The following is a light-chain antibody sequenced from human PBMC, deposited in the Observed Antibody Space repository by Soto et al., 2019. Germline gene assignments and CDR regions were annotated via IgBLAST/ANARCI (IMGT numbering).Light chain of an antibody. J-gene: IGLJ1*01. CDR1: SSDVGAYNY. CDR2: GVS. CDR3: TSYTSSDSYV. V-gene: IGLV2-14*03. Sequence: QSALTQPASVSGSPGQSITISCTGTSSDVGAYNYVSWYQQHPGKAPRLIIHGVSNRPSGVSNRFSGSKSGDTASLTISGLQTEDEDDYSCTSYTSSDSYVFGTGTKVTVL.